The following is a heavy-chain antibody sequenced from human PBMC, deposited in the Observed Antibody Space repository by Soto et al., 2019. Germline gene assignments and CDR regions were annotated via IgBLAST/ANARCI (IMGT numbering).Heavy chain of an antibody. CDR3: AKVWDIVVVVAASFDY. D-gene: IGHD2-15*01. CDR1: GFTFSSYA. Sequence: GGSLRLSCAASGFTFSSYAMSWVRQAPGKGLEWVSAISGSGGSTYYADSVKGRFTISRDNSKNTLYLKMNSLRAEDTAVYYCAKVWDIVVVVAASFDYWGQGTLVTVSS. CDR2: ISGSGGST. J-gene: IGHJ4*02. V-gene: IGHV3-23*01.